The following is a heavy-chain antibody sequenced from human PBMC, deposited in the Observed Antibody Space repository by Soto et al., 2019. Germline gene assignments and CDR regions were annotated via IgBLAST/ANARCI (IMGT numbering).Heavy chain of an antibody. V-gene: IGHV3-9*01. CDR1: GFTFDDYA. Sequence: EVQLVDSGGGLVQPGRSLRLSCAASGFTFDDYAMHWVRQVPGKGLEWVSGINWNSGSIGYGDSVKGRFAISRDNAKNSLHLQMNSLSAEDTAVYYGVKDESINWYSGQCRQWGQGTLVTVSS. D-gene: IGHD6-13*01. CDR2: INWNSGSI. CDR3: VKDESINWYSGQCRQ. J-gene: IGHJ1*01.